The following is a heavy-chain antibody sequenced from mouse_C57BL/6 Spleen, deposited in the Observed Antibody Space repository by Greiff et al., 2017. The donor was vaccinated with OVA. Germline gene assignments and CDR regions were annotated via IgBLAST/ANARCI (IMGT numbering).Heavy chain of an antibody. CDR2: IWSGGST. CDR3: ARNMRTGTRAMDY. J-gene: IGHJ4*01. D-gene: IGHD4-1*01. CDR1: GFSLTSYG. Sequence: VKLMESGPGLVQPSQSLSITCTVSGFSLTSYGVRWVRQSPGKGLEWLGVIWSGGSTDYNAAFISRLSISKDNSKSQVFFKMNSLQADDTAIYYCARNMRTGTRAMDYWGQGTSVTVSS. V-gene: IGHV2-2*01.